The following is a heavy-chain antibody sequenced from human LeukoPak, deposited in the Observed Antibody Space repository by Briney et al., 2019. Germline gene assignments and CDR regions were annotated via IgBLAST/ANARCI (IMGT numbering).Heavy chain of an antibody. CDR1: GFTFSDYY. V-gene: IGHV3-11*06. Sequence: GGSLRLSCAASGFTFSDYYMSWIRQAPGKGLEWVSYISSSSSYTNYADSVKGRLTISRDNAKNSLYLQMNSLRAEDTAVYYCARVYSYGQYYFDYWGQGTLVTVSS. CDR3: ARVYSYGQYYFDY. J-gene: IGHJ4*02. CDR2: ISSSSSYT. D-gene: IGHD5-18*01.